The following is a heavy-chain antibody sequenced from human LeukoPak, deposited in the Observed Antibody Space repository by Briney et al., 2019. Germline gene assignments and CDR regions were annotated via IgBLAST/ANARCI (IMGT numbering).Heavy chain of an antibody. CDR3: ARDEGRMIVVRTATWYFDL. CDR2: ISQYGSEI. J-gene: IGHJ2*01. CDR1: VYTFSHYC. D-gene: IGHD3-22*01. Sequence: GGSLRLSCAASVYTFSHYCMSWVRQAPGKGLESVAHISQYGSEIYYGDSVKGRFTIPRDNDEHSVSLHITRIRAEDTAVYYCARDEGRMIVVRTATWYFDLWGRGTLVTVCS. V-gene: IGHV3-7*01.